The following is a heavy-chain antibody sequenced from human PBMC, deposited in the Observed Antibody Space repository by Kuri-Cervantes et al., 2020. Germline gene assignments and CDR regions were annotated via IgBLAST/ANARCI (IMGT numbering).Heavy chain of an antibody. V-gene: IGHV3-9*01. CDR3: AKAKQWLVLCMDV. CDR2: ISWNSGSI. Sequence: LSLTCAASGFTFDDYAMHWVRQAPGKGLEWVSGISWNSGSIGYADSVKGRFTISRDNSKNTLYLQMNSLRAEDTAVYYCAKAKQWLVLCMDVWGQGATVTVSS. CDR1: GFTFDDYA. D-gene: IGHD6-19*01. J-gene: IGHJ6*02.